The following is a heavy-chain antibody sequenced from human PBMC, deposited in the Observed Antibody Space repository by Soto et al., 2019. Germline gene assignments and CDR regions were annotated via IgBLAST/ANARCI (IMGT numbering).Heavy chain of an antibody. CDR1: GFTFSDYA. J-gene: IGHJ4*02. D-gene: IGHD6-19*01. CDR2: VSHDGRNT. Sequence: VQLVESGGGVVQPGRSLRLSCAASGFTFSDYAMHWVSQAPGKGLEWVAVVSHDGRNTHYADSVKGRFTISRDSSKNTVSLETTSLRAEDTAVYYCAKGGRQWLVTSDFNYWGQGALVTVSS. V-gene: IGHV3-30*18. CDR3: AKGGRQWLVTSDFNY.